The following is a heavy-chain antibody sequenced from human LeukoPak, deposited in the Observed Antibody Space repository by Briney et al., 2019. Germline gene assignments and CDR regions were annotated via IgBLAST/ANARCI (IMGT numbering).Heavy chain of an antibody. V-gene: IGHV4-39*01. J-gene: IGHJ5*02. CDR3: ARQFEDITIFGVVNKWFDP. D-gene: IGHD3-3*01. CDR2: IYYSGST. Sequence: SETLSLTCTVSGGSISSSSYYWGWIRQPPGKGLEWIGSIYYSGSTYYNPSLKSRVTISVDTSKNQFSLKLSSVTAADTAVYYCARQFEDITIFGVVNKWFDPWGQGTLVTVSS. CDR1: GGSISSSSYY.